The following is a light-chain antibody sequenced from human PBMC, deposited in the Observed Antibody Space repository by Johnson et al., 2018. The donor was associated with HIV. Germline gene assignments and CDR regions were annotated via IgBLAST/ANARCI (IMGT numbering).Light chain of an antibody. CDR2: DNN. CDR1: SSNIGNGY. J-gene: IGLJ1*01. CDR3: GTWDSSLSQGV. Sequence: QSMLTQPPSVSAAPGQKVSISCSGSSSNIGNGYVSWYQQLPGTAPKLLIYDNNKRPSGIPDRFSGSKSGTSATLGITGLQTGDEADYYCGTWDSSLSQGVFGTGTKVTVL. V-gene: IGLV1-51*01.